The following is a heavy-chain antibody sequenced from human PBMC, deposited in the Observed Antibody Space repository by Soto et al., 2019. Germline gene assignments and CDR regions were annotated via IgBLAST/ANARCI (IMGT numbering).Heavy chain of an antibody. CDR2: ISTSNSNT. CDR3: ARPPQVTRSYYFNGLAV. CDR1: GYTFTNYG. D-gene: IGHD5-18*01. V-gene: IGHV1-18*01. J-gene: IGHJ6*02. Sequence: QVQLVQSGGEVKKPGAAVMVSCKASGYTFTNYGISWVRQAPGQGLEWMGWISTSNSNTAYAQKFQDRVTMTTETSTSTAYMELRSLRPDDTAVYYCARPPQVTRSYYFNGLAVWGQGTTVTVSS.